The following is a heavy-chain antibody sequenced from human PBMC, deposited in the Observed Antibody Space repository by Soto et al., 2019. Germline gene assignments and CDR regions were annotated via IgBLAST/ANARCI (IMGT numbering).Heavy chain of an antibody. V-gene: IGHV3-23*01. CDR3: AKFTVVTRWFDP. Sequence: HPGGSLRLSCAASGFTFSSYAMSWVRQAPGKGLEWVSAISGSGGSTYYADSVKGRFTISRDNSKNTLYLQMNSLRAEDTAVYYCAKFTVVTRWFDPWGQGTLVTVSS. CDR2: ISGSGGST. CDR1: GFTFSSYA. J-gene: IGHJ5*02. D-gene: IGHD2-21*02.